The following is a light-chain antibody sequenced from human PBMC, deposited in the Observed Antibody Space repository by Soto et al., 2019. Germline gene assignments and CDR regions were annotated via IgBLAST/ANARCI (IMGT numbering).Light chain of an antibody. CDR1: HSLSSY. Sequence: DIQMTQSPSSLSASVGDRVTITCRASHSLSSYLNWYQQKPGKAPKLLIYAASSLQSGVPSRFSGSGSGTDFTLTIRSLQHEDFATYYCQQSYSTPRTLGQGTKVEIK. V-gene: IGKV1-39*01. CDR2: AAS. CDR3: QQSYSTPRT. J-gene: IGKJ1*01.